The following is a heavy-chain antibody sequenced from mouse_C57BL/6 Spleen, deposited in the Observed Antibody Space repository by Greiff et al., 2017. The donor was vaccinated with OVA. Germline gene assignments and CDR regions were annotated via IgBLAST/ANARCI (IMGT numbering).Heavy chain of an antibody. CDR3: ARAASDYDRDYFDY. J-gene: IGHJ2*01. CDR1: GYTFTSYW. CDR2: IDPSDSYT. D-gene: IGHD2-4*01. Sequence: QVQLQQPGAELVRPGTSVKLSCKASGYTFTSYWMHWVKQRPGQGLEWIGVIDPSDSYTNYNQKFKGKATLTVDKSSRTAYMQLSSLTSEDSAVYYCARAASDYDRDYFDYWGQGTTLTVSS. V-gene: IGHV1-59*01.